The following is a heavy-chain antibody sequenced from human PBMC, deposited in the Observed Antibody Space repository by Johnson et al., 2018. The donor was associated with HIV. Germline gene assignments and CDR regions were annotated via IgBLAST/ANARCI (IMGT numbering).Heavy chain of an antibody. CDR3: ARDESSRLQLTGNDAFDI. CDR2: ISSSGSTI. J-gene: IGHJ3*02. V-gene: IGHV3-11*04. Sequence: QVQLVESGGVVVQPGGSLRLSCAASGFTFSDYYMSWIRQAPGKGLEWVSYISSSGSTIYYADSVKGRFTISRDNAKNSLYLQMNSLRAEDTAVYYCARDESSRLQLTGNDAFDIWGQGTMVTVSS. CDR1: GFTFSDYY. D-gene: IGHD6-13*01.